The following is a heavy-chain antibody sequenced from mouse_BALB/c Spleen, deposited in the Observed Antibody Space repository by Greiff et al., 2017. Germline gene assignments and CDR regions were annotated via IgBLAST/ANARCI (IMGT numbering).Heavy chain of an antibody. D-gene: IGHD1-2*01. J-gene: IGHJ2*01. V-gene: IGHV5-17*02. Sequence: EVQGVESGGDLVKPGGSLKLSCAASGFTFSSFGMHWVRQAPEKGLEWVAYISSGSSTIYYADTVKGRFTISRDNPKNTLFLQMTSLRSEDTAMYYCARRLFDYWGQGTTLTVSS. CDR3: ARRLFDY. CDR2: ISSGSSTI. CDR1: GFTFSSFG.